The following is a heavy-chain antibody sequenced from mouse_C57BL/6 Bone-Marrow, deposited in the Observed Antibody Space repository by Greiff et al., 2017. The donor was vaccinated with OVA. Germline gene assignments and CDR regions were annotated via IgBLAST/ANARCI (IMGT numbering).Heavy chain of an antibody. J-gene: IGHJ4*01. V-gene: IGHV5-9-1*02. CDR1: GFTFSSYA. CDR2: ISSGGGYI. D-gene: IGHD2-3*01. CDR3: TRDGDSNYAMDY. Sequence: EVKLVESGEGLVKPGGSLKLSCAASGFTFSSYAMSWVRQTPEKRLEWVAYISSGGGYIYYADTVKGRFTISRDNARNTLYLQMSSLKSEDTAMDYCTRDGDSNYAMDYWGQGTSVTVSS.